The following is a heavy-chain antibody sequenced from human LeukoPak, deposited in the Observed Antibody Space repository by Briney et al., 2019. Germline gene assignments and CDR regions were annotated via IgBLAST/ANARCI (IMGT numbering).Heavy chain of an antibody. CDR3: AKDRGFSGSYYGSEF. Sequence: PGGSLRLSCAASGFTFAGSAMNWGRQAPGKGLEWVSAISGTGGSTYYADSVKGRFTISRDNSKNTLYLQMNSLRAEDTAMYYCAKDRGFSGSYYGSEFWGQGALVTVSS. CDR2: ISGTGGST. J-gene: IGHJ4*02. V-gene: IGHV3-23*01. D-gene: IGHD1-26*01. CDR1: GFTFAGSA.